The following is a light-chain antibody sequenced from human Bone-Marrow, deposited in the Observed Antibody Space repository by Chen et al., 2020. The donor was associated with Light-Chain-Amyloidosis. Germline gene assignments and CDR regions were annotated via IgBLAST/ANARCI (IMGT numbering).Light chain of an antibody. CDR2: AVT. V-gene: IGLV2-14*01. CDR1: SSDVGGDNH. CDR3: SSYTITNTLV. Sequence: QSAPPQPASVSGSPGQSITLSCTGTSSDVGGDNHFSWYQQHPDKAPKLMSYAVTNRPSWVPDRFSGSKSNNTASLTISGLETEDEADYFCSSYTITNTLVFGSGTRVTVL. J-gene: IGLJ1*01.